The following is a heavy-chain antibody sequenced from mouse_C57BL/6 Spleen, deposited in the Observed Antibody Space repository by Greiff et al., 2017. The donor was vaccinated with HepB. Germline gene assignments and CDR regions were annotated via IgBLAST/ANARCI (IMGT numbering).Heavy chain of an antibody. CDR2: INPNNGGT. J-gene: IGHJ2*01. CDR1: GYTFTDYN. CDR3: EREEGGYYGSSHFDY. D-gene: IGHD1-1*01. V-gene: IGHV1-22*01. Sequence: EVQLQQSGPELVKPGASVKMSCKASGYTFTDYNMHWVKQSHGKSLEWIGYINPNNGGTSYNQKFKGKATLTVNKSSSTAYMELRSLTSDDSAVYYCEREEGGYYGSSHFDYWGQGTTLTVSS.